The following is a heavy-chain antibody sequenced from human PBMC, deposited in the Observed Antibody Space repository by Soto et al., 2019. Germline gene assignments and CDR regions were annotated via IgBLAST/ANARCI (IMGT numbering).Heavy chain of an antibody. CDR2: ISFAGTNT. CDR1: GFTVSSNY. D-gene: IGHD7-27*01. J-gene: IGHJ3*01. Sequence: GGALRLSCAASGFTVSSNYMSWFRQAPGKGLEWVAVISFAGTNTHYADSVKDRFTISRDNSKNTVYLHMVSLRPEDTSVYSCAREKRTGDSSPGSFHVWRQGTIVTLSS. V-gene: IGHV3-30-3*01. CDR3: AREKRTGDSSPGSFHV.